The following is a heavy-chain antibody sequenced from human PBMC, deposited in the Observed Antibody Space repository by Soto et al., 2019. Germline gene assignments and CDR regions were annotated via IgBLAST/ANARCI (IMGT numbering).Heavy chain of an antibody. Sequence: SETLSLTCTVSGGSISSYYWSWFRQPPGKGLEWIGYIYYSGSTNYNPSLKSRVTISVDTSKNQFSLKLSSVTAADTAVYYCARVLNWNDGYYYGMDVWGQGXTVTVSS. CDR3: ARVLNWNDGYYYGMDV. D-gene: IGHD1-1*01. J-gene: IGHJ6*02. CDR2: IYYSGST. V-gene: IGHV4-59*01. CDR1: GGSISSYY.